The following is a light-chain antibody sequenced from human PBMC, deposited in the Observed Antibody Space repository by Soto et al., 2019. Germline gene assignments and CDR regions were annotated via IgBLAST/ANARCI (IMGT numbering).Light chain of an antibody. Sequence: EIVMTQSPATLSVSPGERATLSCRASQSVSSNLAWYQQKPGQTPRLLIYGASTRATGIPARFSGSGSGTEFTLTISSVQSEDFAVYDCQQYNNRPPWTFGQGTKVEIK. CDR3: QQYNNRPPWT. CDR1: QSVSSN. CDR2: GAS. J-gene: IGKJ1*01. V-gene: IGKV3-15*01.